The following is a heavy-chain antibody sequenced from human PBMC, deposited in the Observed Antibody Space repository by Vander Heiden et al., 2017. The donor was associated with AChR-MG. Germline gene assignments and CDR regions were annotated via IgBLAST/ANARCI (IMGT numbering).Heavy chain of an antibody. V-gene: IGHV3-23*01. D-gene: IGHD4-4*01. Sequence: EVQLLESGGGLVQPGGSLSLSCAASGFTFSSHAMSWVRQAPGKGLEWVSAISGSGGSTYYADSVKGRFTISRDNSKNTLYLQMNSLRAEDTAVYYCARSNYVFSDYYYYYMDVWGKGTTVTVSS. CDR3: ARSNYVFSDYYYYYMDV. CDR1: GFTFSSHA. J-gene: IGHJ6*03. CDR2: ISGSGGST.